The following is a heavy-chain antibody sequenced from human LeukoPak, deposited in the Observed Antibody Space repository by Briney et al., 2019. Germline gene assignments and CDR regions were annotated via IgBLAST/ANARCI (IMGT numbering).Heavy chain of an antibody. V-gene: IGHV3-21*01. J-gene: IGHJ5*02. CDR1: GFTFSSYS. CDR3: ARGPYDIFGP. CDR2: ISSSSSYI. Sequence: GGSLRLSCAASGFTFSSYSMNWVRQTPGKGLEWVSSISSSSSYIYYADSVKGRFTIPRDNAKNSLYLQMNSLRAEDTAVYYCARGPYDIFGPWGQGTLVTVSS. D-gene: IGHD3-9*01.